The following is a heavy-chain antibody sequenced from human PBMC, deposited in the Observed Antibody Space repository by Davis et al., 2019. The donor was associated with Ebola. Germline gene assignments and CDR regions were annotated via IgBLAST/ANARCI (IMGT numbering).Heavy chain of an antibody. Sequence: GESLKISCAASGFTFSDYYMSWIRQAPGKGLEWVSYISSSGSTIYYADSVKGRFTISRDNAKNSLYLQMNSLRAEDTAVYYCARESGYDYPGVDYWGQGTLVTVSS. J-gene: IGHJ4*02. D-gene: IGHD5-12*01. CDR1: GFTFSDYY. V-gene: IGHV3-11*04. CDR2: ISSSGSTI. CDR3: ARESGYDYPGVDY.